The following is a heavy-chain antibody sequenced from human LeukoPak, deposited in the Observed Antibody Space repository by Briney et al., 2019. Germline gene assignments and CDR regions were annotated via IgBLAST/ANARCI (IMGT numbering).Heavy chain of an antibody. CDR3: ASASLPALRFLEWLPFN. CDR2: INPNSGGT. D-gene: IGHD3-3*01. Sequence: SSDPVPYKPSVYTLTEYYMHRVRQAPRQGLEWMGWINPNSGGTNYAQKFQGRVTMPRDTSISTAYMELSRLRSDDTAVYYCASASLPALRFLEWLPFNWGQGTLVTVSS. J-gene: IGHJ4*02. CDR1: VYTLTEYY. V-gene: IGHV1-2*02.